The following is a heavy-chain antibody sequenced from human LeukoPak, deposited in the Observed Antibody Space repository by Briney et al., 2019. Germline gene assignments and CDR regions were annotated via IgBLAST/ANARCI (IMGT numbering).Heavy chain of an antibody. D-gene: IGHD5-24*01. Sequence: GGSLRLSCAASGFTFSSYAMSWVRQAPGKGLEWVSAISGSGGSTYYADSVKGRFTVSRDNSKNTLYLQMNSLRAEDTAVYYCAKGTHVEMATILSWGQGTLVTVSP. CDR2: ISGSGGST. J-gene: IGHJ4*02. V-gene: IGHV3-23*01. CDR3: AKGTHVEMATILS. CDR1: GFTFSSYA.